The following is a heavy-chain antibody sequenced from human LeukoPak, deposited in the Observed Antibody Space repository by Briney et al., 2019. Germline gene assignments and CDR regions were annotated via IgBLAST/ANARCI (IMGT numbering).Heavy chain of an antibody. Sequence: ASVKVSCKASGYTFTGYYMHWVRQAPGQGLEWMGWINPNSGGTNYAQKFQGRVTMTRDTSISTAYMELSRLRSDDTAVYYCARGYYDFWSGYYSPYGMDVWGQGTTVTVSS. CDR2: INPNSGGT. CDR3: ARGYYDFWSGYYSPYGMDV. CDR1: GYTFTGYY. J-gene: IGHJ6*02. V-gene: IGHV1-2*02. D-gene: IGHD3-3*01.